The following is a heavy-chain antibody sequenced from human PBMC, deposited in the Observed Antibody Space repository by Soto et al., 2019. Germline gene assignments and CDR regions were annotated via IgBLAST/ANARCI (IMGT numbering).Heavy chain of an antibody. CDR2: IIPIFGTA. CDR3: ARSLNPYCSGGSCYEFDP. CDR1: GGTFSSYA. Sequence: QVQLVQSGAEVKKPGSSVKVSCKASGGTFSSYAISWVRQAPGQGLEWMGGIIPIFGTANYAQKFQGRVTITADASTSTAYMEPSSMRSEDTAVYYCARSLNPYCSGGSCYEFDPWGQGTLVTVSS. J-gene: IGHJ5*02. D-gene: IGHD2-15*01. V-gene: IGHV1-69*12.